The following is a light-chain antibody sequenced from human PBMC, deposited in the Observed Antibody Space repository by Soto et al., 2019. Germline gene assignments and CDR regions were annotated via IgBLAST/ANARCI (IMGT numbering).Light chain of an antibody. J-gene: IGLJ2*01. V-gene: IGLV2-14*01. CDR1: SSDVGDYNY. CDR3: SSYTATNTLV. CDR2: GVS. Sequence: QSVLTQPACVSGSPGQSITISCTGTSSDVGDYNYVSWYQQHPGKAPKLIIYGVSNRPSGISNRFSGSKSGNTASLTVSGLQAEDEADYYCSSYTATNTLVFGGGTKLTVL.